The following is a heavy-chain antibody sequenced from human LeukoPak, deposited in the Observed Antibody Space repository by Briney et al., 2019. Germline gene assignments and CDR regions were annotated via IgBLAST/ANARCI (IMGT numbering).Heavy chain of an antibody. CDR1: GYTFTGYY. Sequence: ASVKVSCKPSGYTFTGYYMHWVRQAPGQGLEWMGRINPNSGGTNYAQKFQGRVTMTRDTSISTAYMELSRLRSDDTAVYYCASLGFGELLQENWFDPWGQGTLVTVSS. V-gene: IGHV1-2*06. D-gene: IGHD3-10*01. CDR2: INPNSGGT. CDR3: ASLGFGELLQENWFDP. J-gene: IGHJ5*02.